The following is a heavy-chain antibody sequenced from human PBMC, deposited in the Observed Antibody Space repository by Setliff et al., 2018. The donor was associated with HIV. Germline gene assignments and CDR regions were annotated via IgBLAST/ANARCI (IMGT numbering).Heavy chain of an antibody. J-gene: IGHJ1*01. CDR3: ATRGSDYGDPQYFHY. D-gene: IGHD4-17*01. CDR2: VDPEDGKT. V-gene: IGHV1-69-2*01. Sequence: WASVKVSCKASGYSFTDYYIHWVRQAPGNGLEWMGRVDPEDGKTIYAERFKGRVTITADTSIDTTYMDLSSLRSEDTAVYYCATRGSDYGDPQYFHYWGQGTLVTVSS. CDR1: GYSFTDYY.